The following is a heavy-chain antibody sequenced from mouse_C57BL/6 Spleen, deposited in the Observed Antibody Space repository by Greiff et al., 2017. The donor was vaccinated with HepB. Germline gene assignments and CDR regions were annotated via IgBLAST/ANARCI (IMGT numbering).Heavy chain of an antibody. J-gene: IGHJ3*01. V-gene: IGHV1-69*01. CDR2: IDPSDSYT. CDR1: GYTFTSYW. Sequence: QVQLQQPGAELVMPGASVKLSCKASGYTFTSYWMHWVKQRPGQGLEWIGEIDPSDSYTNYNQKFKGKATLTVDKSSSTAYMQLSSLTSEDSAVYYCAGGPRFADWGQGTLVTVAA. CDR3: AGGPRFAD.